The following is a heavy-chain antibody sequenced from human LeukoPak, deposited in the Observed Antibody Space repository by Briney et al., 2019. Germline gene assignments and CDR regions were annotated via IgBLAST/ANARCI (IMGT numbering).Heavy chain of an antibody. Sequence: GASLQISCKGSGYSFTNYWIGWGRQMPGKGLEGMGIIYPGDSDTKYSPSFQGQVTISADKSITTAYLQWSSLKASDTAMYYCARQEYYDSSGYFDYWGQGTLDTVSS. CDR2: IYPGDSDT. CDR3: ARQEYYDSSGYFDY. CDR1: GYSFTNYW. D-gene: IGHD3-22*01. J-gene: IGHJ4*02. V-gene: IGHV5-51*01.